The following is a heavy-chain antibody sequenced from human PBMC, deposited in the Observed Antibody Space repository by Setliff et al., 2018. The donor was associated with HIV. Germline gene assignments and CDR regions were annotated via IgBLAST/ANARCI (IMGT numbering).Heavy chain of an antibody. V-gene: IGHV1-69*05. CDR3: ARGSIAAPKHYYYMNV. Sequence: GASVKVSCKTSGGTFSNYAISWVRQAPGQGLEWMGGIIPMFGTANYAQKFQGRVTITTDASTSTAYMELSSLRSEDTAVYYCARGSIAAPKHYYYMNVCSKGTTVTVSS. J-gene: IGHJ6*03. D-gene: IGHD6-6*01. CDR1: GGTFSNYA. CDR2: IIPMFGTA.